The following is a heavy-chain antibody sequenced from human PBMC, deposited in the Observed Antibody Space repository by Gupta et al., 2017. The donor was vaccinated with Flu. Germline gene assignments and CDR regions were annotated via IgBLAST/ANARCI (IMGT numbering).Heavy chain of an antibody. CDR1: GYTFTSYD. CDR2: MNPSRDNT. Sequence: QVQLVQSGAEVKKPGASVKVSCKASGYTFTSYDINWVRQAPGQGLEWMGWMNPSRDNTGYAQKVQGRVTMTRDTSISTFYMELSSLRSEDTAVYYCARMVGYSAKQVRLDYWGQGTLVTVSS. D-gene: IGHD1-26*01. CDR3: ARMVGYSAKQVRLDY. V-gene: IGHV1-8*01. J-gene: IGHJ4*02.